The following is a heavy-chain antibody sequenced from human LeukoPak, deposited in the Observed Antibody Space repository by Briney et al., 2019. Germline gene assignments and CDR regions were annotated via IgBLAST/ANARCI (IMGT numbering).Heavy chain of an antibody. CDR2: IYYSGST. V-gene: IGHV4-59*08. D-gene: IGHD1-26*01. CDR1: GGSISSHY. J-gene: IGHJ5*02. CDR3: ARLGSGSYYAWFDP. Sequence: SETLSLTCTVSGGSISSHYWSWIRQPPGKGLEWIGYIYYSGSTNYNPSLKSRVTISVDTSKNQFSLKLSSVTAADTAVYYCARLGSGSYYAWFDPWGQGTLVTVSS.